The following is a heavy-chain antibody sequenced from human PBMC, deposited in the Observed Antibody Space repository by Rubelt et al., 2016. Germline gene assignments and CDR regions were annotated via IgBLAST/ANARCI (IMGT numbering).Heavy chain of an antibody. J-gene: IGHJ6*02. CDR1: GGSISGGGYY. Sequence: QVELQESGPGLVKPSQTLSLTCTVSGGSISGGGYYWSWIRHLPGKGLEWIGYISYIGTAYYSPSLTSRATTSEDTSKMQFSLKLTSVTAADTAVYYCARDKLPRYGMDVWGQGTTVTVSS. CDR2: ISYIGTA. D-gene: IGHD5-24*01. CDR3: ARDKLPRYGMDV. V-gene: IGHV4-31*03.